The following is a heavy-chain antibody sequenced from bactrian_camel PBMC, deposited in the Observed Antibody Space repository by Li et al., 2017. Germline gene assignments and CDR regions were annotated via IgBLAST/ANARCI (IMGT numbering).Heavy chain of an antibody. CDR1: GYTYSAYC. J-gene: IGHJ4*01. Sequence: HVQLVESGGGSVQAGGSLRLSCAFSGYTYSAYCMGWFRQAPGKEREGVAAIDSDGGTSYADSVKGRFTISVDNAKNILYLQMNSLKPEDTAMYYCAADVDVVCQVNPGFRLVADEYVGWGQGTQVTVS. D-gene: IGHD1*01. CDR2: IDSDGGT. CDR3: AADVDVVCQVNPGFRLVADEYVG. V-gene: IGHV3S26*01.